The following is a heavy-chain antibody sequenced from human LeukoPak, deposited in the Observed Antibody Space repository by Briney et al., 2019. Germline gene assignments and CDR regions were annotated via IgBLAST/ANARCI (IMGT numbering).Heavy chain of an antibody. V-gene: IGHV3-48*03. CDR1: GFTFSSYE. D-gene: IGHD6-25*01. J-gene: IGHJ3*02. CDR2: ISSSGSTI. Sequence: GSLRLSCAASGFTFSSYEMNWVRQAPGKGLEWVSYISSSGSTIYYADSVKGRFTISRDNAKNSLYLQMNSLRAEGTAVYYRARDSTRSGPVPDAFDIWGQGAMVTVSS. CDR3: ARDSTRSGPVPDAFDI.